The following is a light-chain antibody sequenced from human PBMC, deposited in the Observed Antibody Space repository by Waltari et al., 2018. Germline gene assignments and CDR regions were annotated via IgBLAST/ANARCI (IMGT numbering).Light chain of an antibody. CDR2: KAS. V-gene: IGKV1-5*03. J-gene: IGKJ2*01. CDR1: QTISSW. Sequence: DIQMTQSPSTLSASVGDRVTITCRASQTISSWLAWYQQKPGKAPKLLIYKASTLESGVPSRFSGSGSVTEFTLTINSLQPDDFATYYCQQYNRYSTFGQGTKLEIK. CDR3: QQYNRYST.